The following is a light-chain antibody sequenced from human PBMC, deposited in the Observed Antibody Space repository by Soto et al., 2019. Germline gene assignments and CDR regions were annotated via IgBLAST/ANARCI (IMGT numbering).Light chain of an antibody. J-gene: IGLJ1*01. CDR2: DVT. CDR1: TSDIGGYNY. CDR3: SSDLSSSAPYV. Sequence: QSALTQPASVSGSPGQSITISCTGTTSDIGGYNYVSWYQQHPGKAPKLMIYDVTRRPSGVSNRFSGSKSGNTASLTISGLQAEDEADYYCSSDLSSSAPYVFGTGTKLTVL. V-gene: IGLV2-14*01.